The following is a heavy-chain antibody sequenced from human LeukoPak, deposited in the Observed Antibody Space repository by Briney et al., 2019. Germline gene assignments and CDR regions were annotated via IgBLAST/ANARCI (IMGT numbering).Heavy chain of an antibody. CDR3: ARSGLGYKIDY. V-gene: IGHV3-7*01. CDR2: IKQDGSEK. J-gene: IGHJ4*02. Sequence: GGSLRLSCTASGFTFSSYWMSWVRQAPGKGLEWVANIKQDGSEKYYVDSVKGRFTISRDNAKNSLYLQMNSLRAEDTAVYYCARSGLGYKIDYWGQGTLVTVSS. CDR1: GFTFSSYW. D-gene: IGHD5-24*01.